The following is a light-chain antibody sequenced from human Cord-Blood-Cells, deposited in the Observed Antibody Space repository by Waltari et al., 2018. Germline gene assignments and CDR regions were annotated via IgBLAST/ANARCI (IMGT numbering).Light chain of an antibody. J-gene: IGKJ1*01. CDR1: QSISSW. CDR3: QQYNSYSPT. Sequence: DIQMTKSPSTLSASVGDRVTITCRASQSISSWLAWYQQKPGKAPKLLIYDASSLESGVPSRFSCSGSGTEFTLTISSLQPDDFATYYCQQYNSYSPTFGQGTKVEIK. V-gene: IGKV1-5*01. CDR2: DAS.